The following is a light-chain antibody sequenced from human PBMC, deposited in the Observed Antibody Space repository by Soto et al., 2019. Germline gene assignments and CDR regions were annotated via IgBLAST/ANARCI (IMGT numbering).Light chain of an antibody. CDR3: AAWDDSLNGPHVV. CDR1: SSNIGSNT. V-gene: IGLV1-44*01. Sequence: QSVLTQPPSASGTPGQRVTISCSGSSSNIGSNTVNWYQQLPGTAPKLLIYSNNQRPSGVPDRFSGSKSGTSASLAISGLQSEDEAAYYCAAWDDSLNGPHVVFGGGTKVTVL. CDR2: SNN. J-gene: IGLJ2*01.